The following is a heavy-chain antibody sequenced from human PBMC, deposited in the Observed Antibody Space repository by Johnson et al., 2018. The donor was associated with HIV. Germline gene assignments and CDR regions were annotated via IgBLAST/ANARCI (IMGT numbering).Heavy chain of an antibody. CDR2: INSEGSST. V-gene: IGHV3-74*01. CDR1: EFMFSNYW. Sequence: VQLVESEGGLVKPGESFRLSCAASEFMFSNYWMHLVRQAPGKGLVWVSRINSEGSSTDSADSVKGRFTISRDNAKNTLYLQMNSLRAEDTAIYYCAREGGGGITFGGVIVPPGAFDIWGQGTMVTVSS. CDR3: AREGGGGITFGGVIVPPGAFDI. J-gene: IGHJ3*02. D-gene: IGHD3-16*02.